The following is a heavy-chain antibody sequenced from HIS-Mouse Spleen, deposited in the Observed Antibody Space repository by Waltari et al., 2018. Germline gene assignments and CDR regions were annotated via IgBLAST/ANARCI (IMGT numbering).Heavy chain of an antibody. CDR3: AREIPYSSSWYDWYFDL. V-gene: IGHV4-39*07. J-gene: IGHJ2*01. CDR1: GGSRSSSSHY. Sequence: QLQLQEAGPGLVKPSATLSLPCTVSGGSRSSSSHYWGWIRQPPGKGLEWIGSIYYSGSTYYNPSLKSRVTISVDTSKNQFSLKLSSVTAADTAVYYCAREIPYSSSWYDWYFDLWGRGTLVTVSS. D-gene: IGHD6-13*01. CDR2: IYYSGST.